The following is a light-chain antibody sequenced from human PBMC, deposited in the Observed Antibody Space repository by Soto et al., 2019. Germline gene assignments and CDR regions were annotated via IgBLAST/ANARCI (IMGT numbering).Light chain of an antibody. CDR1: RSDVGAYNY. CDR2: EVT. J-gene: IGLJ1*01. V-gene: IGLV2-14*01. CDR3: SSFTSRFTFNYI. Sequence: QSVLTQPASVSGSPGQSIAISCTGTRSDVGAYNYVSWYQQHPGKAPKLMISEVTNRPPGVSNRFSGSKSGNTASLTISGLQAEDDADYYCSSFTSRFTFNYIFGTGTKVTVL.